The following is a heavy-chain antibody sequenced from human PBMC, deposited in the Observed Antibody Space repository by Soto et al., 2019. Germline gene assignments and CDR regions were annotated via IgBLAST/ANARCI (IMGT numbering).Heavy chain of an antibody. CDR2: IRSSSNYI. V-gene: IGHV3-21*01. Sequence: GGSLRLSCAASGFTFSTFGMNWVRQAPGKGLEWVASIRSSSNYIYYGDSVRGRFTISRDNANNSLYLQMDGLRAEDTAVYYCARDRPKIAGQTNYGMDVWGQGTTVTVSS. D-gene: IGHD6-13*01. CDR3: ARDRPKIAGQTNYGMDV. CDR1: GFTFSTFG. J-gene: IGHJ6*02.